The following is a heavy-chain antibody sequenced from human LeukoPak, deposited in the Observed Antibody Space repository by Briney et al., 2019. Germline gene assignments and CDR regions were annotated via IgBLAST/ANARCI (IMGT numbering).Heavy chain of an antibody. V-gene: IGHV1-69*01. Sequence: GRSLRLSCAASGFTFSSYAISWVRQAPGQGLEWMGGIIPIFGTANYAQKFQGRVTITADESTSTAYMELSSLRSEDTAVYYCARGYDFWSGYFDYWGQGTLVTVSS. J-gene: IGHJ4*02. CDR2: IIPIFGTA. CDR3: ARGYDFWSGYFDY. D-gene: IGHD3-3*01. CDR1: GFTFSSYA.